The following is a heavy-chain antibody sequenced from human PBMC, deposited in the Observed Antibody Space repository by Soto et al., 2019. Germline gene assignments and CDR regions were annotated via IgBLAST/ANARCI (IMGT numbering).Heavy chain of an antibody. CDR1: GYTLTELS. Sequence: GASVKVSCKVSGYTLTELSMHWVRQAPGKGLEWMGGFDPEDGETIYAQKFQGRVTMTEDTSTDTAYMELSSLRSEDTAVYYCAYSGSCYYYYGMDVWGQGTTVTVSS. CDR2: FDPEDGET. CDR3: AYSGSCYYYYGMDV. V-gene: IGHV1-24*01. J-gene: IGHJ6*02. D-gene: IGHD1-26*01.